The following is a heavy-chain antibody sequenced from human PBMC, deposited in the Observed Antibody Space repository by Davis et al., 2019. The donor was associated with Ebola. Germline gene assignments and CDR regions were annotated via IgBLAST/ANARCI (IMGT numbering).Heavy chain of an antibody. Sequence: SETLSLTCTVSGGSINSGAYYWSWIRQHPGKGLEFIGYIYDSGSTYYTPSLQSRVTMSIDTSKSQFSLNLKSLTAADTAVYYCARAQFPTTSDHWGQGTLVTVSS. CDR2: IYDSGST. CDR1: GGSINSGAYY. V-gene: IGHV4-31*03. D-gene: IGHD1-1*01. CDR3: ARAQFPTTSDH. J-gene: IGHJ4*02.